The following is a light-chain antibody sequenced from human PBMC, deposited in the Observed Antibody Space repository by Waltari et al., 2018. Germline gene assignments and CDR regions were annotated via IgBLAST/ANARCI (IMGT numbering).Light chain of an antibody. CDR3: QQYGATPGT. CDR2: GSS. Sequence: EIVLTQSPGALSLSPGERATLSCMATESVPANYLAWYQQKPGQAPRLLISGSSSRATAIPDRFSGRGSGTDFSLTIARLEPEDFALYYCQQYGATPGTSGQGTKVDLK. J-gene: IGKJ1*01. V-gene: IGKV3-20*01. CDR1: ESVPANY.